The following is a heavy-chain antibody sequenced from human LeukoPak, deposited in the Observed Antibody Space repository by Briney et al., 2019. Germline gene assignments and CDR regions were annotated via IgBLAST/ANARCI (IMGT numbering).Heavy chain of an antibody. CDR3: ARVLPPYYYYGMDV. CDR1: GYTFTGYY. Sequence: GASVKVSCKASGYTFTGYYMHWVRQAPGQGLEWMGWINPNSGGTNYAQKFQGRVTMTRDTSISTVYMELSRLRSDDTAVYYCARVLPPYYYYGMDVWGQGTTVTVSS. V-gene: IGHV1-2*02. CDR2: INPNSGGT. J-gene: IGHJ6*02.